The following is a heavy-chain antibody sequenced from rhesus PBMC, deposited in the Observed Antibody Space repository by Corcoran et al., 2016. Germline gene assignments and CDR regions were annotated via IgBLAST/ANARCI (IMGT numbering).Heavy chain of an antibody. CDR1: GGSISSNY. V-gene: IGHV4-173*01. D-gene: IGHD4-29*01. CDR3: ARRGWGYGSSYEDY. CDR2: ISGSGGST. J-gene: IGHJ4*01. Sequence: QLQLQESGPGLVTPSETLSLTCAVSGGSISSNYWSWIRPPPGKGLEWIGRISGSGGSTDYNPSLKSRVTMSTDTSKNQFSLKLSSVTAADTAVYYCARRGWGYGSSYEDYWGQGVLVTVSS.